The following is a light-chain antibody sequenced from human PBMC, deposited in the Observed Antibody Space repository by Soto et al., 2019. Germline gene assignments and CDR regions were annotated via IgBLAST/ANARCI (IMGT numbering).Light chain of an antibody. V-gene: IGLV2-8*01. J-gene: IGLJ2*01. CDR1: SSDVGGYNY. CDR3: SSYAGSNNVV. CDR2: EVS. Sequence: QSALTQPPSASGSPRQSVTISCTGTSSDVGGYNYVSWYQQHPGKAPKLMIYEVSKRPSGVPDRFSGSKPGNTASLTVSGLQAEDEADYYCSSYAGSNNVVFGGGTKLTVL.